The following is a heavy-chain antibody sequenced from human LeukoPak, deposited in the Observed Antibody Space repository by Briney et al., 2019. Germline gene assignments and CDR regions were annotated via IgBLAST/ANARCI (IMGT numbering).Heavy chain of an antibody. CDR2: IYYSGST. CDR3: ARAAGYSSSWIDP. Sequence: PSETLSLTCTVSGYSISSSYYWSWIRQPPGKGLEWIGYIYYSGSTNYNPSLKSRVTISVDTSKNQFSLKLSSVTAADTAVYYCARAAGYSSSWIDPWGQGTLVTVSS. CDR1: GYSISSSYY. J-gene: IGHJ5*02. D-gene: IGHD6-13*01. V-gene: IGHV4-61*01.